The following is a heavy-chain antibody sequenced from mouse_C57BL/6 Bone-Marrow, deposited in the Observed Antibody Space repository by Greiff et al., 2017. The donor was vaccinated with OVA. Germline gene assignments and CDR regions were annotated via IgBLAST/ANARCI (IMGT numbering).Heavy chain of an antibody. J-gene: IGHJ4*01. Sequence: QDQLQQPGAELVKPGASVKVSCKASGYTFTSYWMHWLKQRPGQGLEWIGRIHPSDSYTTYNQKFKGKATLTVDKSSSTAYMQLSSLTSEDSAVYYCARVYYGYPYYAMDYWGQGTSVTVSS. D-gene: IGHD2-2*01. V-gene: IGHV1-74*01. CDR3: ARVYYGYPYYAMDY. CDR1: GYTFTSYW. CDR2: IHPSDSYT.